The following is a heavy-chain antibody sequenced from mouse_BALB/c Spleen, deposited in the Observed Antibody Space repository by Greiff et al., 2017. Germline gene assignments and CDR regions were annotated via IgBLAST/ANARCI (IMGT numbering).Heavy chain of an antibody. D-gene: IGHD1-2*01. V-gene: IGHV5-12-2*01. CDR3: ARYYGLYLDY. J-gene: IGHJ2*01. Sequence: EVHLVESGGGLVQPGGSLKLSCAASGFTFSSYTMSWVRQTPEKRLEWVAYISNGGGSTYYPDTVKGRFTISRDNAKNTLYLQMSSLKSEDTAMYYCARYYGLYLDYWGQGTTLTVSS. CDR2: ISNGGGST. CDR1: GFTFSSYT.